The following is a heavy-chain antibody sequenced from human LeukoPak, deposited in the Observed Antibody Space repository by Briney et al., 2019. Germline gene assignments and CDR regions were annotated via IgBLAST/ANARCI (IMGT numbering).Heavy chain of an antibody. J-gene: IGHJ4*02. CDR3: ARGPYGDYGPSLDC. CDR1: GFTFSSYW. CDR2: IKQDGSEK. V-gene: IGHV3-7*01. Sequence: PGGSLRLSCAASGFTFSSYWMSWVRQAPGKGLEWVANIKQDGSEKYYVDSVKGRFTISRDNAKNSLYLQMNSLRAEDTAVYYCARGPYGDYGPSLDCWGQGTLVTVSS. D-gene: IGHD4-17*01.